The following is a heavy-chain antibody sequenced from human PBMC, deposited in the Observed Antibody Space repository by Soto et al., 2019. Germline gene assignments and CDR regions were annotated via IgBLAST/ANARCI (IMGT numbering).Heavy chain of an antibody. J-gene: IGHJ4*02. CDR1: GGSISSYY. D-gene: IGHD4-17*01. Sequence: SETLSLTCTVSGGSISSYYWSWIRQPPGKGLEWIGYIYYSGSTNYNPSLKSRVTISVDTSKNQFSLNLSSVTAADTAVYYCARDYGDCFDFWGQGTLVTVS. CDR3: ARDYGDCFDF. V-gene: IGHV4-59*01. CDR2: IYYSGST.